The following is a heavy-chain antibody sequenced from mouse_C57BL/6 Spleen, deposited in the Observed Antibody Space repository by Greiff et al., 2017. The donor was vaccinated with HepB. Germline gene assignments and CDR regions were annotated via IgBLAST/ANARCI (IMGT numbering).Heavy chain of an antibody. Sequence: QVQLKESGAELVRPGASVTLSCKASGYTFTDYEMHWVKQTPVHGLEWIGAIDPETGGTAYNQKFKGKAILTADKSSSTAYMELRSLTSEDSAVYYCRRQGFGSSYALLAYWGQGTLVTVSA. CDR2: IDPETGGT. CDR1: GYTFTDYE. CDR3: RRQGFGSSYALLAY. V-gene: IGHV1-15*01. J-gene: IGHJ3*01. D-gene: IGHD1-1*01.